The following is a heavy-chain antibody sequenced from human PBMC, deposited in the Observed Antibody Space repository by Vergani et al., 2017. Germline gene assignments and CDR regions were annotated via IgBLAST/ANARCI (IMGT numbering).Heavy chain of an antibody. CDR2: INPKNGGT. CDR3: ARSYYSGSGSLYYFDS. V-gene: IGHV1-2*02. J-gene: IGHJ4*02. D-gene: IGHD3-10*01. CDR1: GYTFTGYF. Sequence: QVQLVQSGAEVKKPGASVKVSCKASGYTFTGYFMHWVRQAPGQGLEWMGWINPKNGGTDYAQKFQGRVTVTMDTSISTAYMEVSRLRSDDAAVYYCARSYYSGSGSLYYFDSWGQGTLVTVS.